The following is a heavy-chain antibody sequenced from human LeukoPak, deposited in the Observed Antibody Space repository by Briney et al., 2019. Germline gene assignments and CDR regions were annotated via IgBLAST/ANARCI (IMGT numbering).Heavy chain of an antibody. CDR2: IYPSSGYT. CDR1: GYTLTSNN. D-gene: IGHD1-26*01. Sequence: ASVKVSCKASGYTLTSNNMHWVRQAPGQGLEWMGIIYPSSGYTRYAQKFQGRVTLTRDTSTSTVYMELSSLRSEDTAMYYCARDTGSYSASSWGQGTLVTVS. CDR3: ARDTGSYSASS. V-gene: IGHV1-46*01. J-gene: IGHJ5*02.